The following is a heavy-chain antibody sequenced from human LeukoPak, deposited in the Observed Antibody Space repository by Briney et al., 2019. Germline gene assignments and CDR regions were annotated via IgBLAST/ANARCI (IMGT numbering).Heavy chain of an antibody. CDR2: ISSSGSTI. CDR1: GFTFSSYE. D-gene: IGHD1-26*01. J-gene: IGHJ4*02. V-gene: IGHV3-48*03. CDR3: ARLGLIVEGTDY. Sequence: GGSLRLSCAASGFTFSSYEMNWVRQAPGKGLEWVSYISSSGSTIYYADSLKGRFTISRDNAKNSLYLQMNSLRAEDTAVYYCARLGLIVEGTDYWGQGTLVTVSS.